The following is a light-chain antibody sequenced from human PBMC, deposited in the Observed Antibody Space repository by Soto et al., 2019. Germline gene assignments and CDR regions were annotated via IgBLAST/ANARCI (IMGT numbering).Light chain of an antibody. J-gene: IGLJ1*01. Sequence: QSVLTQPASVSGSPGQSITISCTGTNSDVGGYNCVSWYQQHPGKAPKLMIYEVTNRPSGVSNRVSGSKSGNTASLTISGLQAEDEADYFCSSYTSRSTDVFGSGTKLTVL. CDR1: NSDVGGYNC. V-gene: IGLV2-14*01. CDR2: EVT. CDR3: SSYTSRSTDV.